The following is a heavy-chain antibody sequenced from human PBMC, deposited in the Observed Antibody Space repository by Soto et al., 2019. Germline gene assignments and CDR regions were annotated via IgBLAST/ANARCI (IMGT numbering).Heavy chain of an antibody. CDR1: GFAVNTFV. CDR2: ISYDGTTK. CDR3: VRDPCGDCFDWYFDL. Sequence: PRGSLRLAFASSGFAVNTFVLPGLLQTPRKGLEWVALISYDGTTKYYPDAVKGRFAISRDNSNNTLYLEMNSLRPEDTAFYYCVRDPCGDCFDWYFDLWGHGTLVTVSS. D-gene: IGHD2-21*02. J-gene: IGHJ2*01. V-gene: IGHV3-30*09.